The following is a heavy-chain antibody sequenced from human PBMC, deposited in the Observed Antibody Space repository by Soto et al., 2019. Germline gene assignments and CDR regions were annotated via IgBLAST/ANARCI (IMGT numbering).Heavy chain of an antibody. CDR1: GGSISSSSYY. CDR2: IYYSGST. Sequence: SETLSLTCTVSGGSISSSSYYWGWIRQPPGKGLEWIGSIYYSGSTYYNPSLKSRVTISVDTSKNQFSLKLSSVTAADTAVYYCARLRSVVADAFDIWGQGTMVTVSS. D-gene: IGHD2-15*01. J-gene: IGHJ3*02. V-gene: IGHV4-39*01. CDR3: ARLRSVVADAFDI.